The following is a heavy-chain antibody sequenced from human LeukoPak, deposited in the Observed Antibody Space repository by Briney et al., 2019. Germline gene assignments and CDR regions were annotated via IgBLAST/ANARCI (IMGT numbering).Heavy chain of an antibody. CDR2: ISYDGSTE. D-gene: IGHD3-10*01. CDR3: ARDSARVRGVTPFYYFDY. CDR1: GFTFSSYG. V-gene: IGHV3-30*04. Sequence: GGSLRLSCAASGFTFSSYGMHWVRQAPVKGLEWVAFISYDGSTEYYADSVKGRFTISRDNSENTLFLQMNSLRAEGTTVYYCARDSARVRGVTPFYYFDYWGQGTLVTVSS. J-gene: IGHJ4*02.